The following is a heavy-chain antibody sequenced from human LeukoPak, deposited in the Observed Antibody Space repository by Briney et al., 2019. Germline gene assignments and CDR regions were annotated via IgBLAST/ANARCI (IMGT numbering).Heavy chain of an antibody. CDR1: GFTFSSYW. J-gene: IGHJ4*02. CDR3: ARGSVATITGFDY. V-gene: IGHV3-7*02. CDR2: IKQDGSEK. Sequence: PGGSLRLSCAASGFTFSSYWMSWVRQVPGKGLEWVANIKQDGSEKYYVDSVKGRFTISRDNAKNSLYLQMNSLRAEDTAVYYCARGSVATITGFDYWGQGTLVTVSS. D-gene: IGHD5-12*01.